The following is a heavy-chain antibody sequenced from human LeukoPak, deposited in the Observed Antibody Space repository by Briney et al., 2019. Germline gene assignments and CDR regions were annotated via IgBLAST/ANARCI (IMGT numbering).Heavy chain of an antibody. CDR3: ARDLTPEGYYDY. V-gene: IGHV3-33*01. Sequence: GGSLRLSCAASGFTFSNYGMHWVRQAPGKGLEWVAVISHLRSNKYYADSVKGRFTISRDNSKKTLYLQMNSLRAEDTAVYYCARDLTPEGYYDYWGQGTLDTLSS. D-gene: IGHD3-9*01. J-gene: IGHJ4*02. CDR2: ISHLRSNK. CDR1: GFTFSNYG.